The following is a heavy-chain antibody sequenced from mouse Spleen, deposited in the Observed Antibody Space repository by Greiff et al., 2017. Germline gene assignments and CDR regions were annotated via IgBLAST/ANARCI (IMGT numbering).Heavy chain of an antibody. CDR3: ARFGGYDGAWFAY. CDR1: GFTFSDYG. CDR2: ISSGSSTI. J-gene: IGHJ3*01. V-gene: IGHV5-17*01. D-gene: IGHD2-2*01. Sequence: EVKVEESGGGLVKPGGSLKLSCAASGFTFSDYGMHWVRQAPEKGLEWVAYISSGSSTIYYADTVKGRFTISRDNAKNTLFLQMTSLRSEDTAMYYCARFGGYDGAWFAYWGQGTLVTVSA.